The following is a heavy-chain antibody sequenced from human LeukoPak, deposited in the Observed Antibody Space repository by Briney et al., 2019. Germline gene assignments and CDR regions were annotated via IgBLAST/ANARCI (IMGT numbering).Heavy chain of an antibody. D-gene: IGHD2-15*01. CDR2: IRDRVHSYTT. V-gene: IGHV3-72*01. CDR3: TTCTGGSCYSDY. CDR1: GFTFSDYY. J-gene: IGHJ4*02. Sequence: GGSLRLSCAASGFTFSDYYMDWVRQAPGKGLEWVGRIRDRVHSYTTEYAASVKGRFTISRDDSKNTLYLQMNSLKIEDTAVYFCTTCTGGSCYSDYWGQGTLVTVSS.